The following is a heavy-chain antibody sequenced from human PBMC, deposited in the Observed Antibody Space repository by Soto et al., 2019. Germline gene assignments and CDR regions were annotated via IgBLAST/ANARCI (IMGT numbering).Heavy chain of an antibody. CDR2: IYDCGST. D-gene: IGHD3-16*02. Sequence: QVQLQESGPGLVKASETLSLSCTVSGGSITNYYWSWIRQPPGKGLEWIGWIGYIYDCGSTNYNPSLKSRVTSSVDTSKIQFSLKLSSVTAADTAVYSWARGELHLGELSRFYFDNGGQGTLVTVSS. J-gene: IGHJ4*02. V-gene: IGHV4-59*01. CDR1: GGSITNYY. CDR3: ARGELHLGELSRFYFDN.